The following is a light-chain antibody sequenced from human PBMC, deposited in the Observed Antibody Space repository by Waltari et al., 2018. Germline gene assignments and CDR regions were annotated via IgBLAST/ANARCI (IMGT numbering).Light chain of an antibody. J-gene: IGKJ2*01. Sequence: EVVLTQSPGTLSLSPGERATLSCRASQRLIKRYVAGYHQKPGQAPTLLIYGASKRAAGIPDRFSGSGSETDFTLTISRLEPEDFGVYYCQQYGSSVMYTFGQGTRLEIK. CDR3: QQYGSSVMYT. CDR1: QRLIKRY. CDR2: GAS. V-gene: IGKV3-20*01.